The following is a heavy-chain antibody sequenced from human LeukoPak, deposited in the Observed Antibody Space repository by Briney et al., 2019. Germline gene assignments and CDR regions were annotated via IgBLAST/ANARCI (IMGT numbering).Heavy chain of an antibody. CDR2: IYPGDSDA. CDR3: ARSYYYGSGSYYKWSY. Sequence: GESLKISCEGSGYSFTSYWIGWVRQMPGKGLEWMGIIYPGDSDARYSPSFQGLVTISADKSISTAYLQWSSLRASDTAMYYCARSYYYGSGSYYKWSYWGQGTLVTVSS. CDR1: GYSFTSYW. V-gene: IGHV5-51*01. D-gene: IGHD3-10*01. J-gene: IGHJ4*02.